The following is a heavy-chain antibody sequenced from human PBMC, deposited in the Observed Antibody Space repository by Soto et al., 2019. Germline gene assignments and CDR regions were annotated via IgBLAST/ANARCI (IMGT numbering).Heavy chain of an antibody. J-gene: IGHJ6*02. V-gene: IGHV5-51*01. CDR3: ARLDGDYVLYYYYGMDV. D-gene: IGHD4-17*01. Sequence: GVSLKISCKGSGYSFTSYWIGWVRQMPGKGLEWMGIIYPGDSDTRYSPSFQGQVTISADKSISTAYLQWSSLKASDTAMYYCARLDGDYVLYYYYGMDVWGQGTTVTLSS. CDR1: GYSFTSYW. CDR2: IYPGDSDT.